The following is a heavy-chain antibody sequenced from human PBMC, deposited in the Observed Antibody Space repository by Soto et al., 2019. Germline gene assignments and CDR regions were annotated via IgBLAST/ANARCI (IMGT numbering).Heavy chain of an antibody. CDR3: AGDSRGGYSGSLDY. V-gene: IGHV3-48*03. CDR2: TSSTGSTI. CDR1: GCTFSSYE. D-gene: IGHD6-13*01. J-gene: IGHJ4*02. Sequence: GGTLRLSCAASGCTFSSYEMNWGRKAPGEGQECVLYTSSTGSTIYYAAPVKGRFTISRDHARTSLYLHRHSLRAEDTAVYYCAGDSRGGYSGSLDYWGKGTLVTVS.